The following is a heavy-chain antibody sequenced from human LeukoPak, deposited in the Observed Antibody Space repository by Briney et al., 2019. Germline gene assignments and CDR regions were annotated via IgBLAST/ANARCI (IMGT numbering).Heavy chain of an antibody. CDR1: GFTFSTYG. V-gene: IGHV3-30*03. D-gene: IGHD7-27*01. J-gene: IGHJ4*02. Sequence: RSLRLSCEDSGFTFSTYGMHWVRQAPGKGLEWVAVISHDGSEKYYAGSVQGRFSISRDNSKNTVFLQMNSLRAADTAVYYCARGGDPYFDYWGQGTLVTVSS. CDR2: ISHDGSEK. CDR3: ARGGDPYFDY.